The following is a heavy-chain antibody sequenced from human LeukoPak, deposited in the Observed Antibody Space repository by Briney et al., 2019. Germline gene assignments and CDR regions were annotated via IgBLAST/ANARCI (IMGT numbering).Heavy chain of an antibody. CDR2: ISDSGTYV. Sequence: PGGSLRLSCAASGFIFSDDYMSWIRQGPGKGLEWVSYISDSGTYVNYADSVKGRFTISRDNAKNSLYLQMNSLRAEDTAVYYCARESEGDYSKRLDYWGQGNLVTVSS. CDR3: ARESEGDYSKRLDY. CDR1: GFIFSDDY. D-gene: IGHD4-11*01. J-gene: IGHJ4*02. V-gene: IGHV3-11*04.